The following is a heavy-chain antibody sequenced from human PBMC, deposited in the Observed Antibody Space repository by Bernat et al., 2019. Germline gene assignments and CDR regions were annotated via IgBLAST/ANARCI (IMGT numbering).Heavy chain of an antibody. Sequence: QVPLQQWGAGLLKPSETLFLTCAVYGGSFSGYYWSWIRQPPGKGLEWIGEIDHGGSTNYNPSLKSRVTISVDTSKSQLSLKLSYVTAADTAVYYCARGPPLPYGSGSYPYWGQGTLVTVSS. CDR3: ARGPPLPYGSGSYPY. J-gene: IGHJ4*02. D-gene: IGHD3-10*01. V-gene: IGHV4-34*02. CDR1: GGSFSGYY. CDR2: IDHGGST.